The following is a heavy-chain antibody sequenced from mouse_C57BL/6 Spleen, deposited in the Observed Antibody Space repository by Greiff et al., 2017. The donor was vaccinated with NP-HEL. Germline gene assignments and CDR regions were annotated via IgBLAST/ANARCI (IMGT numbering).Heavy chain of an antibody. CDR2: ISSGSSTI. CDR1: GFTFSDYG. J-gene: IGHJ4*01. V-gene: IGHV5-17*01. Sequence: EVQVVESGGGLVKPGGSLKLSCAASGFTFSDYGMHWVRQAPEKGLEWVAYISSGSSTIYYADTVKGRFTISRDNAKNTLFLQMTSRRSEDTAMYYCAREGTTVYAMDYWGQGTSVTVSS. D-gene: IGHD1-1*01. CDR3: AREGTTVYAMDY.